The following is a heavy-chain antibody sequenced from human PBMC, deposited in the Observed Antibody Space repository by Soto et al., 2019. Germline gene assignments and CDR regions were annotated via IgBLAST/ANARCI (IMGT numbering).Heavy chain of an antibody. V-gene: IGHV4-59*01. D-gene: IGHD6-19*01. J-gene: IGHJ4*02. CDR3: ASARQWLAFGS. CDR2: MYHSGRI. CDR1: GGSISSYH. Sequence: QVQLQESGPGLVKPSETLSLTCNVPGGSISSYHWSWIRQSPGKGLEWIGYMYHSGRINYNPSLKSRVTISIDMPKNQFSLELTSVTAADTAMYYCASARQWLAFGSWGQGTLVTVSS.